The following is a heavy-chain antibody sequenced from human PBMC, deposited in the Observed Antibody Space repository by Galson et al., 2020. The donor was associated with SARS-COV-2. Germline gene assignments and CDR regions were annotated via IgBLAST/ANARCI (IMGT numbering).Heavy chain of an antibody. D-gene: IGHD6-25*01. J-gene: IGHJ6*02. V-gene: IGHV3-33*01. Sequence: GGSLRLSCAASGFTFSSHGMHWVRQAPGKGLEWVAVIWSDGSNKYYADSVKGRFTISRDNSKNTLYLQMNSLRAEDTAVYYCVRSGLTGYYGMDVWGQGTTVTVSS. CDR1: GFTFSSHG. CDR2: IWSDGSNK. CDR3: VRSGLTGYYGMDV.